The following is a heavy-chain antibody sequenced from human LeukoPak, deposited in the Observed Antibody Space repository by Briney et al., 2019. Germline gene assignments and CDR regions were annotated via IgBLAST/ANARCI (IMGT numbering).Heavy chain of an antibody. Sequence: SETLSLTCTVSGGSISSSSYYWGWIRQPPGKGLEWIGSIYYSGSTYYNPSLKSRVTISVDTSKNQFSLKLSSVTAADTAVYYCARSRTYYYDSSGAAEAFDIWGQGTMVTVSS. CDR2: IYYSGST. V-gene: IGHV4-39*07. CDR3: ARSRTYYYDSSGAAEAFDI. CDR1: GGSISSSSYY. J-gene: IGHJ3*02. D-gene: IGHD3-22*01.